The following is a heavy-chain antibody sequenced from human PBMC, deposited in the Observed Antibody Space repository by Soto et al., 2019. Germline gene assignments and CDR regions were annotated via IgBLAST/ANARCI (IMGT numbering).Heavy chain of an antibody. J-gene: IGHJ5*02. CDR2: INAGNGNT. Sequence: GSVKVSCKASGYTFTSYAMHWVRQAPGQRLEWMGWINAGNGNTKYSQKFQGRVTITRDTSASTAYMELSSLRSEDTAAYYCARDNYDFWSGTNWFDPWGQGTLVTVSS. CDR1: GYTFTSYA. D-gene: IGHD3-3*01. CDR3: ARDNYDFWSGTNWFDP. V-gene: IGHV1-3*01.